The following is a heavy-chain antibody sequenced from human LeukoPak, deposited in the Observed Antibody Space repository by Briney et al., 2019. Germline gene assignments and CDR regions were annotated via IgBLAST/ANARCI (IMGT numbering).Heavy chain of an antibody. Sequence: ASVKVSCKASGYTFTSYDINWVRQATGQGLEWMGWMNPNSGNTGYAQKFQGRVTMTRNTSISTAYMELSSLRSEDTAVYYCARIFRYCSGGSCCYGMDVWGQGTTVTVSS. V-gene: IGHV1-8*01. J-gene: IGHJ6*02. CDR1: GYTFTSYD. CDR2: MNPNSGNT. D-gene: IGHD2-15*01. CDR3: ARIFRYCSGGSCCYGMDV.